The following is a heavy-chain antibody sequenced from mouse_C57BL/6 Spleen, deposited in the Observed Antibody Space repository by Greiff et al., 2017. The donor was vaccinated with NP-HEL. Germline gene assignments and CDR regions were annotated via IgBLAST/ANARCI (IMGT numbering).Heavy chain of an antibody. CDR2: ISSGGDYI. CDR3: TRDAGAWFAY. J-gene: IGHJ3*01. CDR1: GFTFSSYA. V-gene: IGHV5-9-1*02. Sequence: DVQLVESGEGLVKPGGSLKLSCAASGFTFSSYAMSWVRQTPEKRLEWVAYISSGGDYIYYADTVKGRITISRDKARNTRYLQMSSLKSEDTAMYYCTRDAGAWFAYWGQGTLVTVSA.